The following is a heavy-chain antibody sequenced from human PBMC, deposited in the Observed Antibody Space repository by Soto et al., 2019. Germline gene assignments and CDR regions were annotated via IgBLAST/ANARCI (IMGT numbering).Heavy chain of an antibody. V-gene: IGHV1-69*02. D-gene: IGHD2-2*01. Sequence: SVTVYFPASGGTFSSYTIILVRQETGQGLEWMGRIIPILGIANYAQKFQGRVTITADKSTSTAYMELSSLRSEDTAVYYCASGEYQLLVVVDDAFDIWGQGTMVTVSS. CDR1: GGTFSSYT. CDR3: ASGEYQLLVVVDDAFDI. J-gene: IGHJ3*02. CDR2: IIPILGIA.